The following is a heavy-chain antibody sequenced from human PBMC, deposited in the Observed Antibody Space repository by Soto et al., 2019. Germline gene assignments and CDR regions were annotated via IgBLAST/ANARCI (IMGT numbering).Heavy chain of an antibody. CDR2: ISAYNGNT. Sequence: ASVKVSCKASGYTFTSYGISWVRQAPGQGLEWMGWISAYNGNTNYAQKLQGRVTMTTDTSTSTAYMELRSLRSDDTAVYYCARDLLLGRYFDWKCDYWGQGTLVTVSS. V-gene: IGHV1-18*04. J-gene: IGHJ4*02. D-gene: IGHD3-9*01. CDR1: GYTFTSYG. CDR3: ARDLLLGRYFDWKCDY.